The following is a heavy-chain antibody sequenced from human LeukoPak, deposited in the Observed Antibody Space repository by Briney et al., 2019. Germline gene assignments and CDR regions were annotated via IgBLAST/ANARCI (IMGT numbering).Heavy chain of an antibody. D-gene: IGHD3-22*01. J-gene: IGHJ4*02. V-gene: IGHV3-30*03. Sequence: GGSLRLSCAASGFTFSSYGMHWVRQAPGKGLEWVAVISYDGSNKYYADSVKGRFTISRDNSKNTLYLQMNSLRAEDTAVYYCARGYYDNSGYLYFDYWGQGTLVTVSS. CDR1: GFTFSSYG. CDR2: ISYDGSNK. CDR3: ARGYYDNSGYLYFDY.